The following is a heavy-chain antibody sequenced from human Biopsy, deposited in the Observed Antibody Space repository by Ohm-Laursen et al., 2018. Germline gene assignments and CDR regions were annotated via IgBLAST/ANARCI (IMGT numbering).Heavy chain of an antibody. CDR3: ARDYDTSGYYYVS. V-gene: IGHV4-39*01. CDR1: GGSISNNNYY. Sequence: PGTLSLTCTVSGGSISNNNYYWGWIRQPPGTGLEWIGSIFYRGSTHYKPSLKSRVNISVDTSKNQFSLKLNSVTAADTAVYYCARDYDTSGYYYVSWGQGTLVTVSS. D-gene: IGHD3-22*01. J-gene: IGHJ5*02. CDR2: IFYRGST.